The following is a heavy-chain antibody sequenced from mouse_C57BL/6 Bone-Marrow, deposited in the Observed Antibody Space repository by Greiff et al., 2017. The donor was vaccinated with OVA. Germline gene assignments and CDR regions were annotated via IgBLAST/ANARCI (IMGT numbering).Heavy chain of an antibody. CDR2: IYPRSGNT. CDR3: ARWYYGQYFDY. V-gene: IGHV1-81*01. Sequence: VQLQQSGAELARPGASVKLSCKASGYTFTSYGISWVKQSTGQGLEWIGEIYPRSGNTYYNEKFKGKATLTADKSSSTAYMELRSLTSEDSAVYFCARWYYGQYFDYWGQGTTLTVSS. J-gene: IGHJ2*01. D-gene: IGHD1-1*01. CDR1: GYTFTSYG.